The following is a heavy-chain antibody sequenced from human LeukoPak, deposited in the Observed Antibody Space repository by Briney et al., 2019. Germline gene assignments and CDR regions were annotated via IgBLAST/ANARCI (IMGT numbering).Heavy chain of an antibody. CDR3: ARHLPKWGWDY. CDR1: GGSISPYY. CDR2: IYYSGSA. V-gene: IGHV4-59*08. Sequence: PSGTLSLTCTVSGGSISPYYLSWIRQPPGKGLEWIGYIYYSGSAKYNPSLKSRVTISVDTYKNQFSLKLSSVTAADTAVYYCARHLPKWGWDYWGQGTLVTVSS. D-gene: IGHD1-26*01. J-gene: IGHJ4*02.